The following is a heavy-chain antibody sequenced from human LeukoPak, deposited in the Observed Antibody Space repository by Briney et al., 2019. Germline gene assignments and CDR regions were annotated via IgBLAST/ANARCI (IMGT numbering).Heavy chain of an antibody. CDR3: ARDGVVVPAAIGYYYYGMDV. CDR1: GGTFSSYT. D-gene: IGHD2-2*01. Sequence: ASVKVSCKASGGTFSSYTISWVRQAPGQGLEWMGRIIPILGIANYAQKFQGRVTITADKSTSTTYMELSSLRSEDTAVYYCARDGVVVPAAIGYYYYGMDVWGQGTTGTVSS. J-gene: IGHJ6*02. CDR2: IIPILGIA. V-gene: IGHV1-69*04.